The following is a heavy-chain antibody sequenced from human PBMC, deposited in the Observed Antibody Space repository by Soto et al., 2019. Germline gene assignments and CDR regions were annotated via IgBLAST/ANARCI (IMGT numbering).Heavy chain of an antibody. CDR2: INPSGTT. Sequence: QMQLQDSGPRLVKPSETLSLTCTVSGGSISSSNYYWTWLRQPPGRGLEWLGSINPSGTTYSNPPLKSRVNISVDTSKNPFPLKLSSVTAADTAVYYWSRQEGCTSCVCYADWGQGTLVTVSS. CDR3: SRQEGCTSCVCYAD. J-gene: IGHJ4*02. D-gene: IGHD2-8*01. CDR1: GGSISSSNYY. V-gene: IGHV4-39*01.